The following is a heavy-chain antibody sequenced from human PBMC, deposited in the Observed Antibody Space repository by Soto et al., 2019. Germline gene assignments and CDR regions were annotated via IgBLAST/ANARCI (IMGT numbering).Heavy chain of an antibody. Sequence: GGSLRLSCAASGFTVSSNYMSWVRQAPGKGLEWVSVIYSGGSTYYADSVKGRFTISRDKSKNTLYLQMNSLRAEDTAVYYCAREGSGDAYYYYYGMDVWGQGTTVTVSS. J-gene: IGHJ6*02. CDR2: IYSGGST. CDR3: AREGSGDAYYYYYGMDV. CDR1: GFTVSSNY. V-gene: IGHV3-53*01. D-gene: IGHD3-10*01.